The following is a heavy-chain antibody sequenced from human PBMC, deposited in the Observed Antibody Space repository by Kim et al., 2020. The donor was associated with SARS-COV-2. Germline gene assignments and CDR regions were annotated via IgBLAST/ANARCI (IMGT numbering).Heavy chain of an antibody. CDR2: ISGYDGVA. J-gene: IGHJ3*01. V-gene: IGHV1-18*01. Sequence: ASVKVSCKASGYSFTSYGISWVRQAPGQGLEWMGWISGYDGVANYAQNFRGRVTITTDTSTSTAYMELRRLRSDDTAVYSCARDYHYYGAGSYDDTFDLLGQGTKVTVSS. CDR1: GYSFTSYG. D-gene: IGHD3-10*01. CDR3: ARDYHYYGAGSYDDTFDL.